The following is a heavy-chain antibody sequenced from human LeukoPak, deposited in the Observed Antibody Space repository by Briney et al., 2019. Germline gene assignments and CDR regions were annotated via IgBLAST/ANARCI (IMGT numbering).Heavy chain of an antibody. CDR3: AKDHYDFWSGYSYLFDY. Sequence: GGPLRLSCAASGFTFSSYAMSWVRQAPGKGLEWVSAISGSGGSTYYADSVKGRFTISRDNSKNTLYLQMNSLRAEDTAAYYCAKDHYDFWSGYSYLFDYWGQGTLVTVSS. CDR2: ISGSGGST. V-gene: IGHV3-23*01. D-gene: IGHD3-3*01. J-gene: IGHJ4*02. CDR1: GFTFSSYA.